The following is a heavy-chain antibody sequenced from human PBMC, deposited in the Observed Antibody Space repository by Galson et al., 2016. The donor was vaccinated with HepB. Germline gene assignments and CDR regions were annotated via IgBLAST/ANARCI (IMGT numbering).Heavy chain of an antibody. J-gene: IGHJ4*02. Sequence: SETLSLTCTVSGDSIISSSFYWGVIRQPPGKGLEWVGTIYHRGSTYFNPTLKSRLSLSVDTSQHQFSLKLTSVTAADTAVYYCVRQSIQWGYCDFWGQGTLVTVSA. V-gene: IGHV4-39*01. CDR1: GDSIISSSFY. CDR3: VRQSIQWGYCDF. D-gene: IGHD3-22*01. CDR2: IYHRGST.